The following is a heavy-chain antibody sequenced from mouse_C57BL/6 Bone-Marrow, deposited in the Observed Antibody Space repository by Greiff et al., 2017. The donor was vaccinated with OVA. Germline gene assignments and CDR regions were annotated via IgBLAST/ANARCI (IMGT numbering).Heavy chain of an antibody. Sequence: VQLQQSGPELVKPGASVKIPCKASGYTFTDYNMDWVKQSHGKSLEWIGDINPNNGGTIYNQKFKGKATLTVDKSSSPAYMELRSLTCEDTAGYDGARGLQLRLRKAWFAYWGQGTLVTVSA. CDR1: GYTFTDYN. V-gene: IGHV1-18*01. J-gene: IGHJ3*01. CDR3: ARGLQLRLRKAWFAY. CDR2: INPNNGGT. D-gene: IGHD3-2*02.